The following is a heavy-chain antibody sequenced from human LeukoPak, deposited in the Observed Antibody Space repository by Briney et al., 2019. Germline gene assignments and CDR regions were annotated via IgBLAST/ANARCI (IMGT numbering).Heavy chain of an antibody. CDR1: GFTVSSNY. Sequence: GGSLRLSCAASGFTVSSNYMSWVRQAPGKGLEWVSVIYSGGSTYYADSVKGRFTISRDNSKNTLYLQMNSLRAEDTAVYYCARVPRRGDYYYGMDVWGQGTTVTVSS. D-gene: IGHD1-14*01. V-gene: IGHV3-66*01. J-gene: IGHJ6*02. CDR3: ARVPRRGDYYYGMDV. CDR2: IYSGGST.